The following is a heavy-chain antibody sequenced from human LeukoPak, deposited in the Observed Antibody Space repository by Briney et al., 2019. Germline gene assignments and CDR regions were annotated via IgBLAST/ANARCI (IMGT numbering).Heavy chain of an antibody. D-gene: IGHD6-13*01. J-gene: IGHJ6*03. CDR3: ARAGILGSRIAAAGPWDYYYHYMDV. V-gene: IGHV1-69*13. Sequence: AASVKVSCKASGGTFSSYAISWVRQAPGQGLEWMGGIIPIFGTANYAQKFQGRVTITADESTSTAYMELSSLRSEDTAVYYCARAGILGSRIAAAGPWDYYYHYMDVWGKGTTVTISS. CDR2: IIPIFGTA. CDR1: GGTFSSYA.